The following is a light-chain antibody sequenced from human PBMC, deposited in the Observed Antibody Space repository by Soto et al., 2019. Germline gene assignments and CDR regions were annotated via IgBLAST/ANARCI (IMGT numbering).Light chain of an antibody. V-gene: IGLV1-40*01. Sequence: QSVLTQPSSVSGAPGQRVTISCTGSSSNIGAGYDVQWYQQLPGTAPKLLIFANNNRPSGIPDRFSGSKSGTSASLAITGLQAEDEADYYCQCFDSSRSGYLVFGGGTKLTVL. J-gene: IGLJ3*02. CDR2: ANN. CDR3: QCFDSSRSGYLV. CDR1: SSNIGAGYD.